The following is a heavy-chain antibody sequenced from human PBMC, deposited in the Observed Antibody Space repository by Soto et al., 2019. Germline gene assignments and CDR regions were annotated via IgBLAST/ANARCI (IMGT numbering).Heavy chain of an antibody. J-gene: IGHJ4*02. CDR2: ISHSGRT. Sequence: QVQLQESGPGLVKPSETLSLICTVSGASLRSGSYYWSWIRQPPGKGLEWIGYISHSGRTNYDPPLKSRLTMSVDTSQIQFSLQLNSVTAADTAVYYCSYGSSFDYWGQGTLVTVSS. V-gene: IGHV4-61*01. CDR3: SYGSSFDY. CDR1: GASLRSGSYY. D-gene: IGHD3-10*01.